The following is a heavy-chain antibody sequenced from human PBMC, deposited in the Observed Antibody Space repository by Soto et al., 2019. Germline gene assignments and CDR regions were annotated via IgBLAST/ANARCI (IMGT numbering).Heavy chain of an antibody. CDR2: IISSSSTI. CDR1: GFTFSDYY. V-gene: IGHV3-11*01. J-gene: IGHJ5*02. D-gene: IGHD6-13*01. Sequence: QVQLVESGGGLVKPGGSLRLSCAASGFTFSDYYMSWIRQAPGKGLEWVSHIISSSSTIYYADSVKGRFTVSRDNAKNSLYLQMNSLRAEDTAVYYCARVLRSNSWYNWFDPWGQGTLVTVSS. CDR3: ARVLRSNSWYNWFDP.